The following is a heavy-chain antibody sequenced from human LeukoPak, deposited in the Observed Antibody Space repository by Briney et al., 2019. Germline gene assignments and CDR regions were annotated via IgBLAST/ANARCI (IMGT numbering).Heavy chain of an antibody. Sequence: PGRSLRLSCAASGFTFSRYGMHWVRQAPGKGLEWVAVISYDGSHKYSADSVKGRFTISRDNSKNTLYLQMNSLRTEDTAVYFCSASRPHYGDYYGLDVWGHGTTVTVSS. V-gene: IGHV3-30*03. J-gene: IGHJ6*02. D-gene: IGHD4/OR15-4a*01. CDR2: ISYDGSHK. CDR1: GFTFSRYG. CDR3: SASRPHYGDYYGLDV.